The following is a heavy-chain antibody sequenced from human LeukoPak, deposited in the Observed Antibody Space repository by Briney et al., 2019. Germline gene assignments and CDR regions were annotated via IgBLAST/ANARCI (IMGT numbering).Heavy chain of an antibody. V-gene: IGHV3-33*01. Sequence: PGGSLRLSCAASGFTFSSYGMHWVRQAPGKGLEWVAVIWYDGSNKYYADSVKGRFTISRDSSKNTLYLQMNSLRAEDTAVYYCARDAKLSSGAIDYWGQGTLVTVSS. CDR1: GFTFSSYG. CDR3: ARDAKLSSGAIDY. J-gene: IGHJ4*02. CDR2: IWYDGSNK. D-gene: IGHD2-15*01.